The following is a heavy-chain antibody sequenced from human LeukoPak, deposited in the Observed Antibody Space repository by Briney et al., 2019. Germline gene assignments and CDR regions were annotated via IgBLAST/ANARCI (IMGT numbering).Heavy chain of an antibody. V-gene: IGHV3-23*01. Sequence: GGSLRLSCAASGFTFSSYAMSWVRQAPGKGLEWVSAIGGSGGSTYYADSVKGRFTISRDNAKNSLYLQMNSLRAEDTAVYYCARYYYDSSGYYTRASYFDYWGQGTLVTVSS. CDR2: IGGSGGST. J-gene: IGHJ4*02. CDR3: ARYYYDSSGYYTRASYFDY. CDR1: GFTFSSYA. D-gene: IGHD3-22*01.